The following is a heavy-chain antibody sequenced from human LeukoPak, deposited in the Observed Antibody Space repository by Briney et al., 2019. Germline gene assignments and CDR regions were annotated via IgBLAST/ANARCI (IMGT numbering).Heavy chain of an antibody. D-gene: IGHD2-21*01. CDR3: ARGSRIRYYYYYYMHV. CDR1: GGSISSHY. V-gene: IGHV4-59*11. Sequence: SETLSLICTVSGGSISSHYWSWIRQPPGKGLEWVGYIYYSGSTNYNPSLKSRVTISVDTSKNQFSLKLSSVTAADTAVYYCARGSRIRYYYYYYMHVWGKGSTVTVSS. CDR2: IYYSGST. J-gene: IGHJ6*03.